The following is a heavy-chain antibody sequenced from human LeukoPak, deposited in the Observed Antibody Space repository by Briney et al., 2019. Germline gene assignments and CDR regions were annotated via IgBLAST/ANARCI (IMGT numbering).Heavy chain of an antibody. D-gene: IGHD6-13*01. CDR3: ARESSSSYDY. CDR2: TYYSGST. J-gene: IGHJ4*02. CDR1: GGSVSSGSYY. V-gene: IGHV4-61*01. Sequence: PSETLSLTCTVSGGSVSSGSYYWSWIRQPPGKGLEWIGYTYYSGSTNYNPSLKSRVTISVDTSKNQFSLKLTSVTAADTAVYYCARESSSSYDYWGQGTLVTVSS.